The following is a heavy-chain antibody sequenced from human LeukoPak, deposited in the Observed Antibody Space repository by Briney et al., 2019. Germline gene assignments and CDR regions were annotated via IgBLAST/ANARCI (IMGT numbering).Heavy chain of an antibody. Sequence: PGGSLRLSRASSGFTFSSYGMHWVRQAPGKGLEWVAVISYDGSNKYYADSVKGRFTISRDNSKNTLYLQMNSLRAEDTAVYYCAKWGVATDYYYYGMDVWGQGTTVTVSS. V-gene: IGHV3-30*18. D-gene: IGHD4-23*01. CDR2: ISYDGSNK. CDR1: GFTFSSYG. CDR3: AKWGVATDYYYYGMDV. J-gene: IGHJ6*02.